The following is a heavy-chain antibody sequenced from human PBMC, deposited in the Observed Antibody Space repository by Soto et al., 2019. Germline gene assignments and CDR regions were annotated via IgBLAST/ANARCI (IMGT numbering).Heavy chain of an antibody. CDR1: GGSFSGYY. CDR2: INHSGST. J-gene: IGHJ6*03. D-gene: IGHD2-8*01. CDR3: ASRPLNDPLYYYMDV. Sequence: SETLSLTCAVYGGSFSGYYWSWIRQPPGKGLEWIGEINHSGSTNYNPSLKSRVTISVDTPKNQFSLKLSSVTAADTAVYYCASRPLNDPLYYYMDVWGKGTTVTVSS. V-gene: IGHV4-34*01.